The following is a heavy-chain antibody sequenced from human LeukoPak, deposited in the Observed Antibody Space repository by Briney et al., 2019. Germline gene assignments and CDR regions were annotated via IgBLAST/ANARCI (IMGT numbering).Heavy chain of an antibody. CDR3: ARDAGYNMDV. V-gene: IGHV4-59*01. D-gene: IGHD5-24*01. CDR2: IYYSGST. J-gene: IGHJ6*02. CDR1: GGSISSYY. Sequence: SETLSLTCTVSGGSISSYYWSWIRQPPGKGLEWIGYIYYSGSTNYNPSLKSRVTISVDTSKNQFSLKLSSVAAADTAVYYCARDAGYNMDVWGQGTTVTVSS.